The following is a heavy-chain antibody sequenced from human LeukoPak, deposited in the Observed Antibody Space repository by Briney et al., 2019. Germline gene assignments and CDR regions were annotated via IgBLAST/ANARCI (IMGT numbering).Heavy chain of an antibody. Sequence: SVKVSCKASGGTFSSYAISWVRQAPGQGLEWMGGIIPIFGTANYAQKFRGRVTITADKSTSTAYMELSSLRSEDTAVYYCARKRDRYSGSSYDAFDIWGQGTMVTVSS. CDR1: GGTFSSYA. CDR3: ARKRDRYSGSSYDAFDI. D-gene: IGHD1-26*01. V-gene: IGHV1-69*06. CDR2: IIPIFGTA. J-gene: IGHJ3*02.